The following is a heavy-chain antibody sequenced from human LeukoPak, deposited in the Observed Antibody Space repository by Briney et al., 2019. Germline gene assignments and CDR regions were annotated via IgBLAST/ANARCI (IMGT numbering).Heavy chain of an antibody. J-gene: IGHJ4*02. V-gene: IGHV3-23*01. CDR1: GFTFSSYA. CDR2: ISGSVGST. Sequence: PGGSLRLSCAASGFTFSSYAMSWVRQAPGKGLEWVSAISGSVGSTYYADSVKGRFTISRDNSNNTLYLQMNSLRAEDTAVYYCATDNWNYVSYFDYWGQGTLVTVSS. CDR3: ATDNWNYVSYFDY. D-gene: IGHD1-7*01.